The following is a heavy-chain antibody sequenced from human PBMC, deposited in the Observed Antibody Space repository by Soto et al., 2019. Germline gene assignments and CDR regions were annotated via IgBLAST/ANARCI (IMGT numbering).Heavy chain of an antibody. D-gene: IGHD1-7*01. Sequence: SETLSLTCAVYGGSFSGYYWSWIRQPPGKGLEWIGEINHSGSTNYNPSLKSRVTISVDTSKNQFSLKLSSVTAADTAVYYCASGRNWNYYFDYWGQGTLVTVSS. V-gene: IGHV4-34*01. CDR3: ASGRNWNYYFDY. J-gene: IGHJ4*02. CDR2: INHSGST. CDR1: GGSFSGYY.